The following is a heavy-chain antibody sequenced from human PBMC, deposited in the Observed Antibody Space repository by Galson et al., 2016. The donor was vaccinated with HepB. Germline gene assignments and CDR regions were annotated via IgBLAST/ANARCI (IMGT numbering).Heavy chain of an antibody. Sequence: SETLSLTCTVSGDSVSSYYWTWIRQPPGKGLEWIGYISYTGSTYYNPSLKSRVTISEDTSKNQFSLKLSSVTAADTAVFYCARGLFRFSSSWYDAFDIWGQGTMVTVSS. CDR3: ARGLFRFSSSWYDAFDI. J-gene: IGHJ3*02. CDR2: ISYTGST. D-gene: IGHD6-13*01. V-gene: IGHV4-59*02. CDR1: GDSVSSYY.